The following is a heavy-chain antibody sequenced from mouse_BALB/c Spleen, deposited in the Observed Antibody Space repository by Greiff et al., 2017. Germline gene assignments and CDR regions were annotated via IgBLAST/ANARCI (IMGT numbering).Heavy chain of an antibody. CDR2: ISSGSSTI. D-gene: IGHD2-1*01. CDR1: GFTFSSFG. V-gene: IGHV5-17*02. J-gene: IGHJ4*01. CDR3: ARDYGNAMDY. Sequence: EVKVEESGGGLVQPGGSRKLSCAASGFTFSSFGMHWVRQAPEKGLEWVAYISSGSSTIYYADTVKGRFTISRDNPKNTLFLQMTSLRSEDTAMYYCARDYGNAMDYWGQGTSVTVSS.